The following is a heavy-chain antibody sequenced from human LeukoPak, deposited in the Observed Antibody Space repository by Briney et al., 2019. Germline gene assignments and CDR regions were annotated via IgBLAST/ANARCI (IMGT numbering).Heavy chain of an antibody. CDR1: GGSISSYY. Sequence: SGTLSLTCTVSGGSISSYYWSWIRQPPGKGLEWIGYIYYSGSTNYNPSLKSRVTISVDTSKNQFSLKLSSVTAADTAVYYCAGYYDSSGYRYFDYWGQGTLVTVSS. V-gene: IGHV4-59*08. CDR3: AGYYDSSGYRYFDY. J-gene: IGHJ4*02. D-gene: IGHD3-22*01. CDR2: IYYSGST.